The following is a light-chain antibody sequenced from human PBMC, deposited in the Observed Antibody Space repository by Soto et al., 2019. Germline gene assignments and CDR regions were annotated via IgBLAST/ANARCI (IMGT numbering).Light chain of an antibody. CDR2: GAS. CDR1: QSVSSSY. CDR3: QQYGSSGT. V-gene: IGKV3-20*01. Sequence: GERATLSCRASQSVSSSYLAWYQQKPGQAPRLLIYGASSRATGIPDRFSGSGSGTDFTLTISRLEPEDFAVYYCQQYGSSGTFGQGTKVDSK. J-gene: IGKJ1*01.